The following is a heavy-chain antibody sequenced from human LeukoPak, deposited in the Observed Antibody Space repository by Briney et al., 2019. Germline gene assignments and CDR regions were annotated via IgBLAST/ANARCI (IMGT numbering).Heavy chain of an antibody. CDR1: GFTFSSYS. Sequence: PGGSLRVSCAASGFTFSSYSMNWVRQAPGKGLEWVSSISSSSSYIYYADSVKGRFTISRDNAKNSLYLQMNSLRAEDTAVYYCARAPDGYNDYWGQGTLVTVSS. J-gene: IGHJ4*02. D-gene: IGHD5-24*01. V-gene: IGHV3-21*01. CDR2: ISSSSSYI. CDR3: ARAPDGYNDY.